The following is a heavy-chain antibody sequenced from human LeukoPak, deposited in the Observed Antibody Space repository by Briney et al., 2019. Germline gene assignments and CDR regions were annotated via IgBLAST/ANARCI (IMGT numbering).Heavy chain of an antibody. D-gene: IGHD1-1*01. CDR1: GYTFTGYY. V-gene: IGHV1-2*02. J-gene: IGHJ4*02. Sequence: GASGKVSCKASGYTFTGYYMHWVRQAPGQGLEWMGWINPNSGGTNYAQKFQGRVTMTRDTSISTAYMELSRLRSDDTAVYYCARDHKPRNWNYLNYWGQGTLVTVSS. CDR2: INPNSGGT. CDR3: ARDHKPRNWNYLNY.